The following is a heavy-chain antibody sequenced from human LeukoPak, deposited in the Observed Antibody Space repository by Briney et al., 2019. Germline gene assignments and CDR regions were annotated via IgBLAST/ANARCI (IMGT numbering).Heavy chain of an antibody. Sequence: ASVKVSCKASGYTFTSHFMHWVRQAPGQGLEWMGIINPRGGSTSYTQKFQGRVTMTRDTSTSTVYMELSSLRSEDTAVYYCARDGGGGDYYDSTGYWYYFEYWGQGTLVTVSS. J-gene: IGHJ4*02. CDR1: GYTFTSHF. CDR2: INPRGGST. D-gene: IGHD3-22*01. CDR3: ARDGGGGDYYDSTGYWYYFEY. V-gene: IGHV1-46*01.